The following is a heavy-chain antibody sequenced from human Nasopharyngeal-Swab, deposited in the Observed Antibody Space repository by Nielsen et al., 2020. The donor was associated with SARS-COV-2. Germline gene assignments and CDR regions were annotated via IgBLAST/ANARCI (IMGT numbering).Heavy chain of an antibody. J-gene: IGHJ5*02. Sequence: WVRQAPGQGLEWMGGIIPILGIANYAQKFQGRVTITADKSTSTAYMELSSQRSEDTAVYYCARGPPRYCSGGSCHPYNWFDPWGQGTLATVSS. D-gene: IGHD2-15*01. V-gene: IGHV1-69*10. CDR2: IIPILGIA. CDR3: ARGPPRYCSGGSCHPYNWFDP.